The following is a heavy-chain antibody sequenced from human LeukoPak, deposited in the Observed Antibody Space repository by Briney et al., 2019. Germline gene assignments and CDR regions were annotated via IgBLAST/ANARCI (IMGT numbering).Heavy chain of an antibody. CDR2: INHSGST. D-gene: IGHD3-16*02. V-gene: IGHV4-34*01. J-gene: IGHJ4*02. CDR3: ARSRSLRLGQISLLYY. Sequence: SSETLSLTCAVYGGSFSGYYWSWIRQPPGKGLEWIGEINHSGSTNYNPSLKSRVTISIDTSKTQFSLKLSSVPAADTAVYYCARSRSLRLGQISLLYYWGQGTLVTVSS. CDR1: GGSFSGYY.